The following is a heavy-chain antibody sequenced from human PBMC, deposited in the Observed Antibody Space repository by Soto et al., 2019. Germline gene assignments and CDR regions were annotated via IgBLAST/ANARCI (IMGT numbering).Heavy chain of an antibody. CDR1: GGSFSGYD. CDR3: ERGRVVVVAATSGNWFDP. V-gene: IGHV4-34*01. J-gene: IGHJ5*02. CDR2: INHSGST. Sequence: XTLSLPCAVYGGSFSGYDWSWIRQPPGKGLERIGEINHSGSTNYNPSIKSRVTISVDTSKNQFSLKLSSVTAEDTAVYYCERGRVVVVAATSGNWFDPWGQGTLVTVSS. D-gene: IGHD2-15*01.